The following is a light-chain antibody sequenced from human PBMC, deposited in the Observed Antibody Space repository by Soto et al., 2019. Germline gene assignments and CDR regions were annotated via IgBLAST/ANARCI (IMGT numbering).Light chain of an antibody. CDR2: ATS. CDR1: QAISSY. J-gene: IGKJ4*01. V-gene: IGKV1-27*01. CDR3: HKYNHGPT. Sequence: DIQLTQSPSSLSASVGDRVTITCRASQAISSYLAWYQQKPWKVPELLIYATSTLQSGAPSRFSGSGSGTDFTLTNSSLQPEDVATYYCHKYNHGPTFGGGTKVESK.